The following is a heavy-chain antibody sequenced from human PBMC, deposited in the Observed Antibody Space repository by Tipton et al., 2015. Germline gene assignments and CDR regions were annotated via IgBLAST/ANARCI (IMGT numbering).Heavy chain of an antibody. J-gene: IGHJ4*02. V-gene: IGHV4-39*01. CDR2: IYHSGST. CDR3: ARLPTVINTYDFDY. D-gene: IGHD4-11*01. CDR1: GGSVSSSSYY. Sequence: GLVKPSQTLSLTCTVSGGSVSSSSYYWGWIRQPPGKGLEWIGSIYHSGSTYYNPSLKSRVTISVDASKEQFSLRLRSVTAADTAVYYCARLPTVINTYDFDYWGQGTLVTVSS.